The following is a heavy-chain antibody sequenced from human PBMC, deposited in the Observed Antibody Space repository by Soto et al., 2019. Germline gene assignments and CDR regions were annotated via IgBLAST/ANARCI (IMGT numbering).Heavy chain of an antibody. CDR2: INAGNGNT. CDR3: ARTLYYDSSGRYYYGMDV. V-gene: IGHV1-3*01. J-gene: IGHJ6*02. D-gene: IGHD3-22*01. Sequence: GASVKVSCKASGYTFTSYAMHWVRQAPGQRLEWKGWINAGNGNTKYSQKFQGRVTITRDTSASTAYMELSSLRSEDTAVYYCARTLYYDSSGRYYYGMDVWGQGTTVTVS. CDR1: GYTFTSYA.